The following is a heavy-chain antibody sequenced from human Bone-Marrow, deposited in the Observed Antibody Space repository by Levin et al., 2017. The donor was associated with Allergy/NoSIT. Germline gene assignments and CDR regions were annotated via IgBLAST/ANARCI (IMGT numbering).Heavy chain of an antibody. Sequence: GESLKISCAASGITFRNYDMHWVRQAPGKGLEWAASISPDGRNKYYADSVRCRFTISRDNSRNTLYLQMNSLRAEDTAVYYCVKDRRWKNEYNERSFDDWGQGTLVTVSS. CDR3: VKDRRWKNEYNERSFDD. CDR1: GITFRNYD. J-gene: IGHJ4*02. CDR2: ISPDGRNK. V-gene: IGHV3-30*18. D-gene: IGHD1-1*01.